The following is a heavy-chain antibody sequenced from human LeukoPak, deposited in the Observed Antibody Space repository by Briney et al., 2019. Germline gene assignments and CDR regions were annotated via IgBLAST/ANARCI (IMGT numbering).Heavy chain of an antibody. V-gene: IGHV1-46*01. J-gene: IGHJ4*02. CDR2: INPSGGST. CDR1: GYTFTIYY. Sequence: ASVKVSCKASGYTFTIYYIHWVRQAPGQGLEWMGIINPSGGSTSYAQKFQGRITMTRDTSTSTVYMELSSLRSEDTAVYYCARGLLTQRDGYKTLYYWGQGSLVTVSS. CDR3: ARGLLTQRDGYKTLYY. D-gene: IGHD5-24*01.